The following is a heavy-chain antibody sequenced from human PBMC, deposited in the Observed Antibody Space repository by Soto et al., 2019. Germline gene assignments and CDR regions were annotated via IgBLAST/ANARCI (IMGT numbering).Heavy chain of an antibody. Sequence: QVPLVQSGAEVKKPGSSVKVSCEASGGTFISYTISWVRQAPGQGLEWMGRIIPILGIANYAQKFQGRVTITADKSTSTAYMELSSLRSEDTAVYYCAITSATVTTDWFDPWGQGTLVTVSS. V-gene: IGHV1-69*02. CDR1: GGTFISYT. CDR2: IIPILGIA. CDR3: AITSATVTTDWFDP. D-gene: IGHD4-17*01. J-gene: IGHJ5*02.